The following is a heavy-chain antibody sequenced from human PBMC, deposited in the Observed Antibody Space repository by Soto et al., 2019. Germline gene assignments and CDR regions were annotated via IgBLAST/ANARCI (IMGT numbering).Heavy chain of an antibody. CDR3: ARDVTRSKYYFDY. D-gene: IGHD4-4*01. Sequence: SETLSLTCAVYGGSFSGYYWSWIRQPPGKGLEWIGEINHSGSTNYNPSLKSRVTISVDTSKNQFSLKLSSVTAADTAVYYCARDVTRSKYYFDYWGQGTLVTVSS. J-gene: IGHJ4*02. CDR1: GGSFSGYY. V-gene: IGHV4-34*01. CDR2: INHSGST.